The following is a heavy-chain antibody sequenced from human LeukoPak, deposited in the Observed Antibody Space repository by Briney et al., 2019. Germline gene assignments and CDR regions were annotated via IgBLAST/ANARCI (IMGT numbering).Heavy chain of an antibody. CDR2: IIPIFGTA. D-gene: IGHD4-17*01. V-gene: IGHV1-69*13. J-gene: IGHJ3*02. CDR1: GGTFSSYA. Sequence: SVKVSCKASGGTFSSYAISWVRQAPGQGLEWMGGIIPIFGTANYAQKFQGRVTITADESTSTAYMELSGLRSEDTAVYYCARDTTLTTPAFDIWGQGTMVTVSS. CDR3: ARDTTLTTPAFDI.